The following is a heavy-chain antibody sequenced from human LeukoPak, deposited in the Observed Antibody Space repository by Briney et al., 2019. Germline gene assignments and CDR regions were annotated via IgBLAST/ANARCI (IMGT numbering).Heavy chain of an antibody. D-gene: IGHD6-19*01. CDR2: IKQDGSEK. V-gene: IGHV3-7*01. Sequence: GGSLRLSCAASGFTFSSYWMSWVRQAPGKGLEWVANIKQDGSEKYYVDSVKGRFTISRDNAKNSLYLQMNSLRAEDTAVYYCVTRGWADYYYCMDVWGKGTTVTVSS. J-gene: IGHJ6*03. CDR1: GFTFSSYW. CDR3: VTRGWADYYYCMDV.